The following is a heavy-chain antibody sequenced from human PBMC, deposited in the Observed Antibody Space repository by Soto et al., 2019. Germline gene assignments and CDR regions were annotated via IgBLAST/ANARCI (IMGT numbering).Heavy chain of an antibody. Sequence: EVQLVESGGGLVQPGRSLRLSCAASGFTFDDYAMHWVRQAPGKGLEWVSGISWNSGSIGYADSVKGRFTISRDNAKNSLYLQMNSLRAEDTALYYCAKGLPGGIAAGFDICGQGTMVTVSS. CDR1: GFTFDDYA. CDR2: ISWNSGSI. CDR3: AKGLPGGIAAGFDI. J-gene: IGHJ3*02. D-gene: IGHD6-13*01. V-gene: IGHV3-9*01.